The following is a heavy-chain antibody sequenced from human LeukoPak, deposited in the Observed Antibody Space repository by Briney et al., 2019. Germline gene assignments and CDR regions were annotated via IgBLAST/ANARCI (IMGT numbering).Heavy chain of an antibody. CDR1: GGSFSGYY. CDR2: INHSGST. D-gene: IGHD2-2*01. CDR3: ARGSYRVVPAAALYYYYYMDV. V-gene: IGHV4-34*01. J-gene: IGHJ6*03. Sequence: SETLSLTCAVYGGSFSGYYWSWIRQPPGKGLEWIGEINHSGSTNYNPSLKSRVTISVDTSKNQLSLKLSSVTAADTAVYYCARGSYRVVPAAALYYYYYMDVWGKGTTVTVSS.